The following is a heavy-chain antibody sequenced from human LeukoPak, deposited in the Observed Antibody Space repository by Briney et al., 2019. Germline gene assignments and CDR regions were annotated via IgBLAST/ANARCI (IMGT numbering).Heavy chain of an antibody. J-gene: IGHJ4*02. CDR3: ARDNEYSSSSGDY. CDR1: GFSFSSYG. D-gene: IGHD6-6*01. CDR2: ISYDGSNK. V-gene: IGHV3-30*03. Sequence: PGGSLRLSCAASGFSFSSYGMHWVRQAPGKGLEWVAVISYDGSNKYYADSVKGRFTISRDNAKNSLYLQMNSLRAEDTAVYYCARDNEYSSSSGDYWGQGTLVTVSS.